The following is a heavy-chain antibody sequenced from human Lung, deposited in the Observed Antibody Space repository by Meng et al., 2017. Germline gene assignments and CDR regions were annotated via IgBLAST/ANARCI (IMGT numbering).Heavy chain of an antibody. CDR1: GGSFSDYY. J-gene: IGHJ4*02. CDR2: INHSGST. Sequence: QVQRPQWGAGLLEPSETLSLTCVVSGGSFSDYYWSWIRHPPGKGLEWIGEINHSGSTNYNPSLESRATISVDTSQNNLSLKLSSVTAADSAVYYCARGPTTMAHDFDYWGQGTLVTVSS. CDR3: ARGPTTMAHDFDY. D-gene: IGHD4-11*01. V-gene: IGHV4-34*01.